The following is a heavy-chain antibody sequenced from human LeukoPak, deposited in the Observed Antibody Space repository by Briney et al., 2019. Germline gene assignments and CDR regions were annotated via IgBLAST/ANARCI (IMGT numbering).Heavy chain of an antibody. CDR2: INWNGGRT. V-gene: IGHV3-20*01. J-gene: IGHJ4*02. CDR1: GFTFDDYD. CDR3: ARGGYCSSTSCPLDY. D-gene: IGHD2-2*01. Sequence: GGSLRLSCAASGFTFDDYDMSWVRQAPGKGLEWVSVINWNGGRTGYADSVKGRFTISRDNAKNSLYLQMNSLRAEDAALYHCARGGYCSSTSCPLDYWGQGTLVTVSS.